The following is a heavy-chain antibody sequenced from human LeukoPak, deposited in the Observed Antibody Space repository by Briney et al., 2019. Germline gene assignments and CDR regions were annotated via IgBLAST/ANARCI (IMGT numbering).Heavy chain of an antibody. CDR1: GFTFSNYA. V-gene: IGHV3-30*04. D-gene: IGHD3-22*01. Sequence: AGGSLRLSCVASGFTFSNYAMRWVRQAPGKGLEWVAVISYGGSNKYYADSVNGRFIISRDNSKNTLYLQMISLSAEDTAVYYCARGQFRLSDFDSSAFDYWGQGTLVTVSS. J-gene: IGHJ4*02. CDR2: ISYGGSNK. CDR3: ARGQFRLSDFDSSAFDY.